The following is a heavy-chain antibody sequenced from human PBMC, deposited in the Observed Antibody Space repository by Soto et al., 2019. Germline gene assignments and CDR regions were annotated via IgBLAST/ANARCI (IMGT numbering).Heavy chain of an antibody. CDR3: ARHTGWKGGWFDP. J-gene: IGHJ5*02. CDR1: GFTFSSYA. CDR2: ISGSGGST. V-gene: IGHV3-23*01. D-gene: IGHD6-19*01. Sequence: EVQLLESGGGLVQPGGSLRLSCAASGFTFSSYAMSWVRQAPGKGLEWVSAISGSGGSTYYADSVKGRFTISRDNSKNTLYLRMNSLRAEDTAVYYRARHTGWKGGWFDPWGQGTLVTVSS.